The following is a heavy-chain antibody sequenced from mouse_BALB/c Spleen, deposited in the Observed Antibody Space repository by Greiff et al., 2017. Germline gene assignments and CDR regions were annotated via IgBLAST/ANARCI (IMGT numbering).Heavy chain of an antibody. D-gene: IGHD3-1*01. V-gene: IGHV7-3*02. CDR3: ARDGALFDY. Sequence: EVKLVESGGGLVQPGGSLRLSCATSGFTFTDYYMGWVRQPPGKALEWLGFIRNKANGYTTEYSASVKGRFTISRDNSQSILYLQMNTLRAEDSATYYCARDGALFDYWGQGTTLTVSS. CDR1: GFTFTDYY. J-gene: IGHJ2*01. CDR2: IRNKANGYTT.